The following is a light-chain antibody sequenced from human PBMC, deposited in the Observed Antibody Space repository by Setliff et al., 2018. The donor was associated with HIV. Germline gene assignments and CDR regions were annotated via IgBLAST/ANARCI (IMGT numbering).Light chain of an antibody. CDR3: SSYTSSIPLYV. CDR1: SSDVGGSNY. CDR2: DVT. Sequence: QSALTQPASVPGSPGQSITISCTGTSSDVGGSNYVSWYQQYPDKAPKLMIYDVTNRPSGISNRFSGSKSGNTASLTISGLQAEDEADYYCSSYTSSIPLYVFGTGTKVTVL. V-gene: IGLV2-14*03. J-gene: IGLJ1*01.